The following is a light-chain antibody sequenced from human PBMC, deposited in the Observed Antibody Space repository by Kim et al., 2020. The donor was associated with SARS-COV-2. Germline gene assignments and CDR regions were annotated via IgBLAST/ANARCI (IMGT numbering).Light chain of an antibody. V-gene: IGLV10-54*01. CDR2: RNT. CDR3: SAWDSSLTAWV. Sequence: QAGLTQPPSLSKDLRETATLTCTGNSNNVGNEGAAWLQQHQGHPPKVLSYRNTNRPSGISERFSASGSGNTASLTITGLQPEDEADYYCSAWDSSLTAWVFGGGTQLTVL. CDR1: SNNVGNEG. J-gene: IGLJ3*02.